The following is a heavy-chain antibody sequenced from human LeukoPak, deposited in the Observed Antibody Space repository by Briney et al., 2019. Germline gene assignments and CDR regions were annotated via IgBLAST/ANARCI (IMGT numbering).Heavy chain of an antibody. CDR1: GGSISSGSYY. J-gene: IGHJ4*02. Sequence: SETLSLTCIVSGGSISSGSYYWSWIRQPAGKGLEWIGRIYTSGSTNYNPSLKSRVTISVDTSKNQFSLKLSSVTAADTAVYYCARDSVGATGHAFDYWGQGTLVTVSS. CDR3: ARDSVGATGHAFDY. V-gene: IGHV4-61*02. D-gene: IGHD1-26*01. CDR2: IYTSGST.